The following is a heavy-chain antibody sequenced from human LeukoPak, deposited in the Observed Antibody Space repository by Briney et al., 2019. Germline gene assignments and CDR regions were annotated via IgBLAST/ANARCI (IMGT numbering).Heavy chain of an antibody. J-gene: IGHJ4*02. CDR2: IYYSGCT. CDR3: ARELYDYVWGSYRPPFDY. D-gene: IGHD3-16*02. Sequence: SETLSLTCTVSGGSISSSSYYWGWIRQPPGKGLEWIGSIYYSGCTYYNPSLKSRVTISVDTSKNQFSLKLSSVTAADTAVYYCARELYDYVWGSYRPPFDYWGQGTLVTVSS. V-gene: IGHV4-39*07. CDR1: GGSISSSSYY.